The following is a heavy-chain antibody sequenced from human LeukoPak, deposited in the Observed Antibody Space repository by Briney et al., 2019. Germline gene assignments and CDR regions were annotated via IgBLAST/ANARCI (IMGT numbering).Heavy chain of an antibody. CDR2: INPNSGGT. CDR3: ARGLRGSPAFDY. Sequence: ASVKVSCKASGYTLTGYYMHWVRQAPGQGLEWMGWINPNSGGTNYAQKFQGMVTMTRDTSISTAYMELSRLRSDDTAVYYCARGLRGSPAFDYWGQGTLATVSS. CDR1: GYTLTGYY. V-gene: IGHV1-2*02. D-gene: IGHD2-2*01. J-gene: IGHJ4*02.